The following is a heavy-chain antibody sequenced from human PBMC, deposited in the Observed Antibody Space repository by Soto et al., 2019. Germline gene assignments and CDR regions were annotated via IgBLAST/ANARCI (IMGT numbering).Heavy chain of an antibody. CDR3: ASSRSYGYFWFDP. D-gene: IGHD5-18*01. Sequence: SELLSDKWSVSDGSSSGGDYYRSWIRQPPGKGLEWIGYIYYSGSTYYNPSLKSRVTISVDTSKNQFSLKLSSVTAADTAVYYCASSRSYGYFWFDPWGQGTLVTVSS. V-gene: IGHV4-30-4*01. J-gene: IGHJ5*02. CDR1: DGSSSGGDYY. CDR2: IYYSGST.